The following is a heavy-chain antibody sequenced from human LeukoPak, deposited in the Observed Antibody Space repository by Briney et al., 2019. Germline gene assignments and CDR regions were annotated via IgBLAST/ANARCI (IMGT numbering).Heavy chain of an antibody. Sequence: GGSLRLSCAASGFTFSSYAMTWVRHAPGKGLEWVSAISGSGGRTYYVDSVKGRFTISRDNSKNTLYLQMNSLRAEDTAVYYCAKDQGYSGYDPLDYWGQGTLVTVSS. V-gene: IGHV3-23*01. CDR1: GFTFSSYA. J-gene: IGHJ4*02. CDR3: AKDQGYSGYDPLDY. D-gene: IGHD5-12*01. CDR2: ISGSGGRT.